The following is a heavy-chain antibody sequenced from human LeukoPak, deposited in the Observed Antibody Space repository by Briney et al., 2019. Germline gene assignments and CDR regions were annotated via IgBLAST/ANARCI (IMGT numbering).Heavy chain of an antibody. CDR1: GFTFTSYW. CDR3: ARPGVGFDF. Sequence: GGSLRLSCVASGFTFTSYWMHWVRQAPGKGLVWLSRINSDGSITSYADSVKGRFTISRDNAKNTVYLQMNSLRAEDTAVYYCARPGVGFDFWGQGALVTVSS. CDR2: INSDGSIT. V-gene: IGHV3-74*01. J-gene: IGHJ4*02.